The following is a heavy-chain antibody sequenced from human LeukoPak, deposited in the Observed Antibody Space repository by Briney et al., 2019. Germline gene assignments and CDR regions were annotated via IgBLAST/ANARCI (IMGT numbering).Heavy chain of an antibody. CDR1: GFTISSNY. J-gene: IGHJ4*02. CDR2: LYSGGET. CDR3: ARWYSSGWAFDY. D-gene: IGHD6-19*01. V-gene: IGHV3-66*01. Sequence: GGSLGLSCAASGFTISSNYMSWVRQAPGKGLEWVSVLYSGGETYYADSVKGRFTISRDNSKNTLFLQMNSLRAEDTAVYYCARWYSSGWAFDYWGEGTLVTVSS.